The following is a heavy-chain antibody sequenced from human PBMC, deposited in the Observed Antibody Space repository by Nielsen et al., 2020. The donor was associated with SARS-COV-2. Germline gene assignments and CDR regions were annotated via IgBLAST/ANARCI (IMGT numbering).Heavy chain of an antibody. CDR3: ARYSGYGYYYYGMDV. Sequence: SETLSLTCTVSGGSISSYYWSWIRQPPGKGLERIGYIYYSGSTNYNPSLKSRVTISVDTSKNQFSLKLSSVTAADTAVYYCARYSGYGYYYYGMDVWGQGTTVTVSS. CDR1: GGSISSYY. D-gene: IGHD5-12*01. CDR2: IYYSGST. V-gene: IGHV4-59*01. J-gene: IGHJ6*02.